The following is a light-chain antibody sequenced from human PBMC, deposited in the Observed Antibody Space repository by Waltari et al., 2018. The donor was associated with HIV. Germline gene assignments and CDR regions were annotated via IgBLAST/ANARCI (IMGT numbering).Light chain of an antibody. CDR3: QQTYSTPLT. J-gene: IGKJ3*01. CDR1: QNINMY. CDR2: VAS. V-gene: IGKV1-39*01. Sequence: DIQMTQSPSSLSASVGDRVTMSCLASQNINMYLNWYQQRPGTAPKLLIYVASSLQGGVPSRFSGRGSGTDFTLTINSLQPEDFATYYCQQTYSTPLTFGPGTKVDIK.